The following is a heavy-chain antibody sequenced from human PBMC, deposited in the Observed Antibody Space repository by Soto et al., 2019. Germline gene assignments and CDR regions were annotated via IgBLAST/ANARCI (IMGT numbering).Heavy chain of an antibody. D-gene: IGHD5-12*01. J-gene: IGHJ1*01. CDR1: GGTFSSFG. V-gene: IGHV1-69*13. Sequence: ASVKVSCKASGGTFSSFGISWVRQAPGQGLEWMGGIIPVFGRPNYAQRFRGRLTITADESTNTSYVELIDLTSEDTAVYYCAREASGYDFWGQGTQVTVSS. CDR3: AREASGYDF. CDR2: IIPVFGRP.